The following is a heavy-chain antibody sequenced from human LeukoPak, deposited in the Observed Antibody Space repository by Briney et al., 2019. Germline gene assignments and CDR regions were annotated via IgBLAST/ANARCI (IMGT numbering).Heavy chain of an antibody. CDR2: MYYSGST. D-gene: IGHD3-22*01. Sequence: PSETLSLTCTVSGGSISSSTYYWGWIRQPPGKGLEWIGSMYYSGSTYYNPSLKSRVTISVDTSRNHFSLKLSSVTAADTAVYYCASSARRYYDSSGYPEIDYWGQGTLVTVSS. CDR3: ASSARRYYDSSGYPEIDY. V-gene: IGHV4-39*02. CDR1: GGSISSSTYY. J-gene: IGHJ4*02.